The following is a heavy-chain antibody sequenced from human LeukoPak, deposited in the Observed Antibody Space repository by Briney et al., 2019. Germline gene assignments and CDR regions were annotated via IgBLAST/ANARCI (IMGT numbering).Heavy chain of an antibody. Sequence: ASVKVSCKASGGTFSSYDISWVRQAPGQGLEWMGRIIPILGIANYAQKFQGRVTITADKSTSTAYMELSSLRSEDTAVYYCARAFVVVPAAIEYYGMDVWGQGTTVTVSS. V-gene: IGHV1-69*04. CDR2: IIPILGIA. CDR3: ARAFVVVPAAIEYYGMDV. D-gene: IGHD2-2*02. CDR1: GGTFSSYD. J-gene: IGHJ6*02.